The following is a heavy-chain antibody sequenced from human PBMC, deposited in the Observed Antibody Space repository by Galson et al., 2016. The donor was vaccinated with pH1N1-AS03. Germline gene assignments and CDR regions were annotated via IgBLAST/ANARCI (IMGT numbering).Heavy chain of an antibody. CDR1: GYTFTRYY. V-gene: IGHV1-69*06. CDR3: ARAMVPTTYYGMDV. D-gene: IGHD4/OR15-4a*01. Sequence: SVKVSCKASGYTFTRYYMHWVRQAPGQGLEWMGGVIPIFGTTNYAQKFQGRVTITADKSTSTAYMELRSLRSDDTAVYYCARAMVPTTYYGMDVWGQGTTVTVSS. J-gene: IGHJ6*02. CDR2: VIPIFGTT.